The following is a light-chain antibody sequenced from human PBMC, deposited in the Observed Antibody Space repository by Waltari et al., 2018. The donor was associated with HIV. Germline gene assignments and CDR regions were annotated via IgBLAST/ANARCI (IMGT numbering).Light chain of an antibody. CDR1: QGISNY. CDR3: QQYDNVPFT. V-gene: IGKV1-33*01. Sequence: DTQMTQSPSSLSASVVDRGTITCQASQGISNYLNWYQEKPGKAPKLLIHDASKLDTGVPSRFRGSGSGTDFTFTITSLQPEDVGRYYCQQYDNVPFTFGPGTRVDMK. J-gene: IGKJ3*01. CDR2: DAS.